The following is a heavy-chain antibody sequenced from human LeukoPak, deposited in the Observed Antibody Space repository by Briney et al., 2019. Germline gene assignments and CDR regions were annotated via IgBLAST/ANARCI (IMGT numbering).Heavy chain of an antibody. CDR2: IWFDGRET. V-gene: IGHV3-33*01. Sequence: GTSLRLSCTASGPSFSRHGMHWVRQAPGKGLEWLALIWFDGRETYYADSVKGRFTISRDNSRNTAHLQMDSLRVDDTAVYYCARLRGGDGHKGGSLDSWGQGTLVTVSS. J-gene: IGHJ4*02. D-gene: IGHD5-24*01. CDR3: ARLRGGDGHKGGSLDS. CDR1: GPSFSRHG.